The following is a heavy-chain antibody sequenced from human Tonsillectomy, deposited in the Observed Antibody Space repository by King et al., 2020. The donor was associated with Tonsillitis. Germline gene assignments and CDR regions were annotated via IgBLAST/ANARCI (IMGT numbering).Heavy chain of an antibody. J-gene: IGHJ6*02. CDR3: ARDWVAVRLGSIYYYYYGVDV. CDR1: GFNFRSYG. D-gene: IGHD6-6*01. V-gene: IGHV3-33*01. Sequence: QVQLVESGGGVVQPGRSLRLSCEASGFNFRSYGMHWVRQAPGKGLEWVAIIWYDGSNKYYADSVKGRFTISRDNSKNTLYLQMNSLRAEDTAVYYCARDWVAVRLGSIYYYYYGVDVWGQGTTVTVSS. CDR2: IWYDGSNK.